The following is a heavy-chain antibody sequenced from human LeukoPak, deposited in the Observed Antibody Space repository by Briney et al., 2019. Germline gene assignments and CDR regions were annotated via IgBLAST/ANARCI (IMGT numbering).Heavy chain of an antibody. D-gene: IGHD3-10*01. V-gene: IGHV3-23*01. CDR1: GLTFRSYA. J-gene: IGHJ4*02. Sequence: GGSLRLSCAASGLTFRSYAMNWVRQASGKGLEWVSGITGSGRETYYADSVKGRFSISRDNSKNTLYLQMNNLRAEDTAVYYCAKITMAITPNYWGQGTLVTVSS. CDR2: ITGSGRET. CDR3: AKITMAITPNY.